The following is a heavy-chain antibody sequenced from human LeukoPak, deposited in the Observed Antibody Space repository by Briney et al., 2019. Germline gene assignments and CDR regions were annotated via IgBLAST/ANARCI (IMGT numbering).Heavy chain of an antibody. D-gene: IGHD3-3*01. CDR3: ARDRHRITILGVVIPTQYFDY. J-gene: IGHJ4*02. CDR2: IYYSGST. CDR1: GGSISSGDYY. Sequence: PSETLSLTCTVSGGSISSGDYYWSWIRQPPGKGLEWIGYIYYSGSTYYNPSLKSRVTISVDTSKNQFSLKLSSVTAADTAVYYCARDRHRITILGVVIPTQYFDYWGQGTLVTVSS. V-gene: IGHV4-30-4*08.